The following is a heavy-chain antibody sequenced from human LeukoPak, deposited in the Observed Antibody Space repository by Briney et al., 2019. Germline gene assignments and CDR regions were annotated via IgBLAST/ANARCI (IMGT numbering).Heavy chain of an antibody. V-gene: IGHV3-30*18. CDR1: GSTFSSYG. Sequence: GRSLRLSCAASGSTFSSYGMHWVRQAPGKGLEWVAVISYDGSNKYYADSVKGRFTISRDNSKNTLYLQMNSLRAEDTAVYYCANSHMFDYWGQGTLVTVSS. CDR3: ANSHMFDY. D-gene: IGHD2-21*01. J-gene: IGHJ4*02. CDR2: ISYDGSNK.